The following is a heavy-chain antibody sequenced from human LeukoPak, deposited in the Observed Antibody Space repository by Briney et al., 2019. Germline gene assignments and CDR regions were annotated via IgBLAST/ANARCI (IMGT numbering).Heavy chain of an antibody. V-gene: IGHV4-38-2*02. Sequence: SETLSLTCTVSVYSISSCYYWGWIRQPPGKGLGWIGYMYYSGSTNYNPSLKSRVTISVDTSKNQFSLNLSSVTAVDTAVHYCATDRATAFAPWGQGPLVTASS. CDR1: VYSISSCYY. CDR3: ATDRATAFAP. D-gene: IGHD5-18*01. J-gene: IGHJ5*02. CDR2: MYYSGST.